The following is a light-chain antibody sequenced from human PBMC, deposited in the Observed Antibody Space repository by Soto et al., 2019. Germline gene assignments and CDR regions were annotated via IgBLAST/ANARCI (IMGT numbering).Light chain of an antibody. V-gene: IGKV3-20*01. CDR2: GTS. CDR3: QQYGSSPLT. CDR1: QSVSSNY. Sequence: EIVLTQSPGTLSLSPGERAALSCRASQSVSSNYLAWYQQKPGQAPGLLIYGTSSRDTGIPDRFSGSGSGTDFTLIINRLEPEDFAVYYCQQYGSSPLTFGGGTMVEIK. J-gene: IGKJ4*01.